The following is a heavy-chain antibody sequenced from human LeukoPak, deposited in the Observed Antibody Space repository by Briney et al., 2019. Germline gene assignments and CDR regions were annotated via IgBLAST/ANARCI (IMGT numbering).Heavy chain of an antibody. J-gene: IGHJ4*02. CDR3: ARERAAAFDY. V-gene: IGHV4-30-2*01. D-gene: IGHD6-13*01. CDR1: GGSISSGGYS. Sequence: SETLSLTCAVSGGSISSGGYSWSWIREPPGKGLEWIGYIYHSGSTYYNPSLKSRVTISVDRSKNQFSLKLSSVTAADTAVYYCARERAAAFDYWGQGTLVTVSS. CDR2: IYHSGST.